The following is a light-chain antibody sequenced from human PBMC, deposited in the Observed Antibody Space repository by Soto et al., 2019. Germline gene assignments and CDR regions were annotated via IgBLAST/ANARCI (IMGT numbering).Light chain of an antibody. Sequence: QSVLTHPPSVSAAPGHEVTISCSGSSSNIGGNSVSWYQQLPGTAPKLLIYDDNKRPSGIPDRFSGSKSGTSATLGITGFHTGDEADYHCGSWDSSLTAYVFGTGTKVTVL. CDR3: GSWDSSLTAYV. V-gene: IGLV1-51*01. J-gene: IGLJ1*01. CDR1: SSNIGGNS. CDR2: DDN.